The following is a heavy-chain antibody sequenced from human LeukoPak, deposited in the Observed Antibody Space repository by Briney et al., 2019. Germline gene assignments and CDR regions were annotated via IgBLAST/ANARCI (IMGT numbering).Heavy chain of an antibody. V-gene: IGHV3-23*01. CDR2: ISGSGGST. D-gene: IGHD1-26*01. CDR1: GFTFSSYA. Sequence: GGSLRLSCAASGFTFSSYAMSWVRQAPGKGLEGVSAISGSGGSTYYADSVKGRFTISRDNSKNTLYLQMNSLRAEDTAVYYCAKFYSPRSYGFSDYWGQGTLVTVS. J-gene: IGHJ4*02. CDR3: AKFYSPRSYGFSDY.